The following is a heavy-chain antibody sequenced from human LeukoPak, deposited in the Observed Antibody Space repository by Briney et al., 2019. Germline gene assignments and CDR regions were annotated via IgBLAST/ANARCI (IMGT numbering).Heavy chain of an antibody. V-gene: IGHV4-4*07. Sequence: SETLSLTCTVCGGSISSYHWSWIRQPAGKGLEWIGRLYSSGNTNYNPSLKGRVTMSVDTSKNQFSLKLSSVTAADTAVYYCARGSYYFDSWGQGTLVTVSS. J-gene: IGHJ4*02. D-gene: IGHD1-26*01. CDR3: ARGSYYFDS. CDR2: LYSSGNT. CDR1: GGSISSYH.